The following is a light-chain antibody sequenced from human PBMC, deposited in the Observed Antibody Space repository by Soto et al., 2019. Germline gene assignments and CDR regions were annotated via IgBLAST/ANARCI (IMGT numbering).Light chain of an antibody. CDR1: QSVSSSY. CDR2: GAS. Sequence: EIVLTQSPGTLSLSPGERATLSCRASQSVSSSYLAWYQQKAEPPPMLLIYGASSRATGIPARFSGSGSGTDFTLTISSLESEDFAVYYCQQYSSSPWTFGQGTKVEIK. J-gene: IGKJ1*01. CDR3: QQYSSSPWT. V-gene: IGKV3-20*01.